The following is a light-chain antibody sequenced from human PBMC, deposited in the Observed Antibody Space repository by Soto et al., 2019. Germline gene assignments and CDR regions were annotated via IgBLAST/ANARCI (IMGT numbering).Light chain of an antibody. CDR1: QSVSSN. Sequence: EIVMTPSPATLSVSPVERATLSCRASQSVSSNLAWYQQKPGQAPRLLIYGASTRATGIPARFSGSGSGTDFTLTISRLEPEDFAVYYCQQYGNSPQITFGQGTRLEIK. J-gene: IGKJ5*01. CDR2: GAS. V-gene: IGKV3-15*01. CDR3: QQYGNSPQIT.